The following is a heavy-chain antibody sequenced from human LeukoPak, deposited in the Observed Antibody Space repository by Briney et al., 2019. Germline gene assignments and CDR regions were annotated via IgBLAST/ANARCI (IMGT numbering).Heavy chain of an antibody. J-gene: IGHJ5*02. D-gene: IGHD4-23*01. CDR2: IYYSGST. Sequence: PSETLSLTCTVSGGSISSYYWSWIRQPPGKGLEWIGYIYYSGSTNYNPSLKSRVTISVDTSKNQFSLKLNSVTAADTAVYYCARDYGGTPGWFDPWGQGTLVTVSS. V-gene: IGHV4-59*01. CDR3: ARDYGGTPGWFDP. CDR1: GGSISSYY.